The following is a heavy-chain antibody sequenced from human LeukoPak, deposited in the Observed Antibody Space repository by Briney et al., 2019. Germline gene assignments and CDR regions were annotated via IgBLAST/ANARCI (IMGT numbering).Heavy chain of an antibody. CDR2: MNPNTSNT. Sequence: ASVKVSCKTSGYTLNNYVINWVRQATGQGLEWMGWMNPNTSNTVHPPKFQGRVSITKKTSTNTFYMTLRGLTSDDTAVYFCARGPLIAPAPTGDGFDVWGQGTMVIVSS. J-gene: IGHJ3*01. CDR1: GYTLNNYV. V-gene: IGHV1-8*03. D-gene: IGHD2-2*01. CDR3: ARGPLIAPAPTGDGFDV.